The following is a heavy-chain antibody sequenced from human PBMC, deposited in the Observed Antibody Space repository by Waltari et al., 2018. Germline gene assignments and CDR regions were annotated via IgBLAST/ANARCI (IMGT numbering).Heavy chain of an antibody. V-gene: IGHV4-38-2*01. CDR2: IYHGGIT. D-gene: IGHD2-2*02. Sequence: QVQLQESGPGLVRPSETLSLTCVVSGYLINSGYYWGWVRQTPGKGRQWFGSIYHGGITYYNPSLQSRLTLSVDTSRNQFSLKLTSVTAADTAIYYCVRSGLGYCTSSTCYKNDDWGQGTLVTVSS. CDR1: GYLINSGYY. J-gene: IGHJ4*02. CDR3: VRSGLGYCTSSTCYKNDD.